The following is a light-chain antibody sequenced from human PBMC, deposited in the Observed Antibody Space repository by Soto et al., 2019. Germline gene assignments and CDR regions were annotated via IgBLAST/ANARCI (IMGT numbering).Light chain of an antibody. J-gene: IGKJ1*01. V-gene: IGKV3-20*01. CDR1: QSVTGSY. Sequence: EVVLTQAPVTLSLSPGEGATLSCRASQSVTGSYLAWYQQKPGQPPRLLIYAASSRATGIPDRLSGSGSGTDFTLTISRLEPEDLAVYYCQKYGNAPWTFGQGTKVDIK. CDR2: AAS. CDR3: QKYGNAPWT.